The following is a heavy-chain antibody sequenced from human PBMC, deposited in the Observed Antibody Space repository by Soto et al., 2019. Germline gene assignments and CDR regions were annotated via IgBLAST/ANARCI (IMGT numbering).Heavy chain of an antibody. Sequence: ASVKVSCKASGYTFTGYYMHWVRQAPGQGLEWMGWINPNSGGTNYAQKFQGRVTMTRDTSISAAYMELSRLRSDDTAVYYCARDKVVAAQSNKVRFDPWGQGTLGTVCS. CDR1: GYTFTGYY. V-gene: IGHV1-2*02. D-gene: IGHD2-15*01. J-gene: IGHJ5*02. CDR3: ARDKVVAAQSNKVRFDP. CDR2: INPNSGGT.